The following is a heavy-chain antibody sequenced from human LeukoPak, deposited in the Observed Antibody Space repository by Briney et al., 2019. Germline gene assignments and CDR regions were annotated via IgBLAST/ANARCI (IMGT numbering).Heavy chain of an antibody. CDR1: GFTFSSYS. D-gene: IGHD2-2*01. Sequence: GGSLRLSCAASGFTFSSYSMNWVRQAPGKGLEWISYVISTGSTTYYADSVKGRFTISRDNANNSLSLQMSSLRAEDTAVYYCATGFWGYCSRNSCPLDNWGQGTLVTVAS. CDR3: ATGFWGYCSRNSCPLDN. V-gene: IGHV3-48*01. CDR2: VISTGSTT. J-gene: IGHJ4*02.